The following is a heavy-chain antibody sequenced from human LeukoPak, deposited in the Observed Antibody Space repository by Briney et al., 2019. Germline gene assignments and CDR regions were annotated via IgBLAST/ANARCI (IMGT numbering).Heavy chain of an antibody. J-gene: IGHJ4*02. CDR3: ARGGDSSSWYWFDY. CDR2: ITGSGETT. V-gene: IGHV3-23*01. CDR1: GFTFSSYA. D-gene: IGHD6-13*01. Sequence: GGSLRLSCAASGFTFSSYAVTWVRQPPGKGLEWVSGITGSGETTYYADSVKGRFTISIDNSKNTLYLQMNSLRAEDTAVYYCARGGDSSSWYWFDYWGQGTLVTVSS.